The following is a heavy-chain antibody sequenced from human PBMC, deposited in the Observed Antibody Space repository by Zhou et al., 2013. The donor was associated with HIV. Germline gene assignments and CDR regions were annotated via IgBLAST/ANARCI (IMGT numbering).Heavy chain of an antibody. Sequence: QVQLVQSGAEVKKPGSSVKVSCKASGGTFTSHDINWVRQATGQGLEWMGWVIPTSGNATYAPKFQGRVTITRDTSISTAYLELSSLRSEDTAVYFCSRGVGAVGDYWGQGTLLTVSS. J-gene: IGHJ4*02. V-gene: IGHV1-8*02. CDR1: GGTFTSHD. CDR3: SRGVGAVGDY. CDR2: VIPTSGNA. D-gene: IGHD6-19*01.